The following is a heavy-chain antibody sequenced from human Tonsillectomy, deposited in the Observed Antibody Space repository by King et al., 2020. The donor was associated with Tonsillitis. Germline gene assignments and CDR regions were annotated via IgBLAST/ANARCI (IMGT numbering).Heavy chain of an antibody. J-gene: IGHJ4*02. CDR1: GYNFTTYW. V-gene: IGHV5-51*01. CDR2: IYPDDSDA. D-gene: IGHD3-16*01. CDR3: ARGEGFDFDY. Sequence: QLVQSGAEVKKPGESLKISCKVSGYNFTTYWIGWVRQMPGTGLEWVGIIYPDDSDARYSPSFQGQVSMSADKSILTAYLQWCSLKASDTAIFYCARGEGFDFDYWGQGTLVTVSS.